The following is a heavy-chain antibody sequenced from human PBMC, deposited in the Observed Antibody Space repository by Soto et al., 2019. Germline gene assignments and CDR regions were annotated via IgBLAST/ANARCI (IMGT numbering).Heavy chain of an antibody. CDR1: GFTLSDHY. J-gene: IGHJ4*02. V-gene: IGHV3-72*01. CDR3: VRATYFSDSSGYTRCLDY. CDR2: SRDKPQGYST. Sequence: PGGSLRLSCADSGFTLSDHYIDWVRQAPGKGLEWVGRSRDKPQGYSTAYAASVKGRFTTSRDESKNSAYLQMNSLKTEDTAVYYCVRATYFSDSSGYTRCLDYWGQGTLVTVS. D-gene: IGHD3-22*01.